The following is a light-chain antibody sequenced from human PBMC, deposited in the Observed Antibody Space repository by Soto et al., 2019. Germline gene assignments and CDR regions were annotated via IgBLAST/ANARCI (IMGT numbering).Light chain of an antibody. CDR3: QVWDSSSHQVV. J-gene: IGLJ3*02. CDR1: DIESNS. CDR2: SDS. V-gene: IGLV3-21*02. Sequence: SYELTQPPSVSVAPGQTASIPCGANDIESNSVHWYQQKPAQAPVLVVYSDSDRPSGIPDRFSGSNSGNTATLTISRVEAGDEADYYCQVWDSSSHQVVFGGGTKVTVL.